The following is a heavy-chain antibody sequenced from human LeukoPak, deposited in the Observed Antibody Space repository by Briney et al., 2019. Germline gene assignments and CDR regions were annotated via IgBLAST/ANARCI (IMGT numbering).Heavy chain of an antibody. J-gene: IGHJ4*02. V-gene: IGHV3-9*01. D-gene: IGHD3-22*01. CDR1: GFTFDDYA. CDR3: AKEPLWYYYDSSGQLSDY. Sequence: GGSLRLSCAASGFTFDDYAMHWVRQAPGKGLEWVSGISWNSGSIGYADSVKGRFTISRDNAKNSLYLQMNSLRAEDAALYYCAKEPLWYYYDSSGQLSDYWGQGTLVTVSS. CDR2: ISWNSGSI.